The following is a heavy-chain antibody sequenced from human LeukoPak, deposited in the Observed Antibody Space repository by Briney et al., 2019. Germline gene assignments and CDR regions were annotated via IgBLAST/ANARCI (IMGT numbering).Heavy chain of an antibody. CDR3: ARDQVVGATAGTFDY. CDR2: ISAYSGHT. CDR1: GYTFNSFG. V-gene: IGHV1-18*01. Sequence: GASVKVSCKASGYTFNSFGVSWVRKAPGQGLEWMGWISAYSGHTNYAQKLQGRVTLTTDTSTDTAYMELTSLRSDDTAVCYCARDQVVGATAGTFDYWGQGSLVTVSS. J-gene: IGHJ4*02. D-gene: IGHD1-26*01.